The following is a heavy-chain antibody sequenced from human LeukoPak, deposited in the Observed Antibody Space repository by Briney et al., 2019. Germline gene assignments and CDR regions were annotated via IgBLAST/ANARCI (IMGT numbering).Heavy chain of an antibody. CDR2: IYYSGST. CDR3: ARWGSNLNTYYYDSSGPNWFDH. Sequence: SQTLSLTYTVSGGSISSGGYYWSWIRQHPGKGLEWIGYIYYSGSTYYNPSLKSRVTISVDTSKNQFSLKLSSVTAADTAVYYCARWGSNLNTYYYDSSGPNWFDHWGQGTLVTVSS. V-gene: IGHV4-31*03. J-gene: IGHJ5*02. CDR1: GGSISSGGYY. D-gene: IGHD3-22*01.